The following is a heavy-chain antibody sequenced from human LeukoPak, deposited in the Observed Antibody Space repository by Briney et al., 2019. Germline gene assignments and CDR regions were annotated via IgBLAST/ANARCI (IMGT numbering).Heavy chain of an antibody. J-gene: IGHJ4*02. Sequence: GPLRLSCAASGFTFSNAWMSWVRQAPGKGLEWVGRIKSKTDGGTTDYAAPVKGRFTISRDDSKNTLYLQMNNLKTEDTAVYYCTTLDNYYGSGSYWDYFDYWGQGTLVTVSS. V-gene: IGHV3-15*01. CDR1: GFTFSNAW. CDR2: IKSKTDGGTT. D-gene: IGHD3-10*01. CDR3: TTLDNYYGSGSYWDYFDY.